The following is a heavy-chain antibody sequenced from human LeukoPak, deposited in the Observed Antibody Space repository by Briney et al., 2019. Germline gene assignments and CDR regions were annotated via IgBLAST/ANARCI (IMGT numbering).Heavy chain of an antibody. V-gene: IGHV3-33*01. J-gene: IGHJ4*02. CDR3: AGSIAVAGTIDY. D-gene: IGHD6-19*01. Sequence: GGSLRLSCAASGFTFSSYGMHWVRQAPGKGLEWVAVIWYDGSNKYYAASVKGRFTISRDNSKNTLYLQMNSLRAEDKAVYYCAGSIAVAGTIDYWGQGTLVTVSS. CDR1: GFTFSSYG. CDR2: IWYDGSNK.